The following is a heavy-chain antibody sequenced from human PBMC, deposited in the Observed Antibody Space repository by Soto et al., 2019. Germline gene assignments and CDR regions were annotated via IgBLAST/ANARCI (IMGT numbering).Heavy chain of an antibody. CDR1: GFTFSNYS. V-gene: IGHV3-21*01. Sequence: EVQLVESGGGLVKPGGSLRLSCAASGFTFSNYSMNWVRQAPGKGLEWVSSIRSSSSYIYYGDSVKGRFTISRDKANNSLYLQMNGLRAGDTAVYYGAGAASGGWDGGWGYWGQGTLVTVSS. D-gene: IGHD6-19*01. CDR2: IRSSSSYI. CDR3: AGAASGGWDGGWGY. J-gene: IGHJ4*02.